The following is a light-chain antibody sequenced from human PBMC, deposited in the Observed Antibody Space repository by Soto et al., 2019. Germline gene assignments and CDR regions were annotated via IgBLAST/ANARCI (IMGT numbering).Light chain of an antibody. CDR1: SSNIGAGYD. J-gene: IGLJ3*02. V-gene: IGLV1-40*01. Sequence: QSVLTQPPSVSGAPGQRVTISCTGSSSNIGAGYDVHWYQQLPGMAPKLLIYTNNLRPSGIPDRFSGSKSGTTGSLAITGLQAGDEADYYCLSYDSRLSGWVFGGGTKLTVL. CDR3: LSYDSRLSGWV. CDR2: TNN.